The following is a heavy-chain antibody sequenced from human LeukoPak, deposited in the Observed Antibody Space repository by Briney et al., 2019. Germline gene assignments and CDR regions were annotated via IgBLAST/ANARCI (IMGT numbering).Heavy chain of an antibody. CDR1: SGSINSYY. CDR3: GRQGYTASFDLLDY. D-gene: IGHD1-26*01. CDR2: IYTTGTT. Sequence: PSETLSLTCTVSSGSINSYYWGWVRQPHGKGLEWNGRIYTTGTTQYNPSLKSRVTMSVDTSTNQFSLNLRSMTAADTAVYYCGRQGYTASFDLLDYWSQGTLVAAS. J-gene: IGHJ4*02. V-gene: IGHV4-4*07.